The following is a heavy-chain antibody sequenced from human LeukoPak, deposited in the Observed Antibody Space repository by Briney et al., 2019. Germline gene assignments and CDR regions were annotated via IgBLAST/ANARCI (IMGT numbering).Heavy chain of an antibody. V-gene: IGHV3-53*01. Sequence: PSETLSLTCAVSGGSISSSNWWSWVRQAPGKGLEWVSVIYSDSSAYYADSVKGRFTISRDSSKNTLYLQMNSLRAEDTAVYYCATGYSDWMFYCDYWGQGTLVTVSS. CDR3: ATGYSDWMFYCDY. D-gene: IGHD4-11*01. CDR1: GGSISSSNW. CDR2: IYSDSSA. J-gene: IGHJ4*02.